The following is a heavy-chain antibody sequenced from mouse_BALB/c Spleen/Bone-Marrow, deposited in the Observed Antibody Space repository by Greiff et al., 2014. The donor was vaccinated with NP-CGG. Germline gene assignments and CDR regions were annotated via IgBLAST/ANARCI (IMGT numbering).Heavy chain of an antibody. V-gene: IGHV1S81*02. D-gene: IGHD2-2*01. Sequence: QVQLQQPGAELVKPGASVKLSCKASGYTFTSYWMHWVKQRPGQGLEWIGEINPSNGRSNYSVKFKSKATLTVDKSSGTTYMQLSKLTTEDSADYSVARYNAYDWYFDVWGAGTTVTVYS. CDR3: ARYNAYDWYFDV. J-gene: IGHJ1*01. CDR1: GYTFTSYW. CDR2: INPSNGRS.